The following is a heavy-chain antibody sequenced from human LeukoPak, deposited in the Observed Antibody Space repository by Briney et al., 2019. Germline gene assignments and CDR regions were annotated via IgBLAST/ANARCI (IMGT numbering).Heavy chain of an antibody. J-gene: IGHJ4*02. CDR2: INHSGST. CDR3: ARGPGDSSVDY. D-gene: IGHD6-19*01. V-gene: IGHV4-34*01. CDR1: GGSFTGYY. Sequence: SETLSLTCAVYGGSFTGYYWSWIRQPPGKGLEWIGEINHSGSTNYNPSLKSRVTISVDTSKNQFSLKLSSVTAADTAVYYCARGPGDSSVDYWGQGTLVTVSS.